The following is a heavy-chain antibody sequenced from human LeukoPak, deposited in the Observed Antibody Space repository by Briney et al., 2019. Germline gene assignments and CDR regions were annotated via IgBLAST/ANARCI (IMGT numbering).Heavy chain of an antibody. J-gene: IGHJ3*02. Sequence: PSETLSLTCTVSGGSISSGGYYWSWIRQPPGKGLEWIGYIYHSGSTYYNPSLKSRVTISVDRSKNQFSLKLSSVPAADTAVYYCARDSGNYDFWSGPRYDAFDIWGQGTMVTVSS. V-gene: IGHV4-30-2*01. CDR1: GGSISSGGYY. CDR2: IYHSGST. D-gene: IGHD3-3*01. CDR3: ARDSGNYDFWSGPRYDAFDI.